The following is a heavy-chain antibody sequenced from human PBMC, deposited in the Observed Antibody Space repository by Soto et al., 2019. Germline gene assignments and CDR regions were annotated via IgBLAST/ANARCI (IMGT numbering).Heavy chain of an antibody. V-gene: IGHV3-30-3*01. CDR2: ISYDGSNK. CDR1: GFTFSSYA. J-gene: IGHJ6*02. Sequence: LRLSCAASGFTFSSYAMHWVRQAPGKGLEWVAVISYDGSNKYYADSVKGRFTISRDNSKNTLYLQMNSLRAEDTAVYYCARDLAAAGMFGMDVWGQGTTVTVSS. CDR3: ARDLAAAGMFGMDV. D-gene: IGHD6-13*01.